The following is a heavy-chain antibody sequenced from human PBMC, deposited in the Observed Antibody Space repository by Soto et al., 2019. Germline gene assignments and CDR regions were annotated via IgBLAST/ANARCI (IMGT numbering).Heavy chain of an antibody. Sequence: LSLTCTVSSGSISVTNVFWGWVRQPPGKGLEWIGNVDYSGTAYFSPSLATRVTFHVDTSKNQFSLTLYSVTAADTAVYYCARITGRHLDYWGQGILVTVSS. J-gene: IGHJ4*02. CDR3: ARITGRHLDY. V-gene: IGHV4-39*01. D-gene: IGHD1-20*01. CDR2: VDYSGTA. CDR1: SGSISVTNVF.